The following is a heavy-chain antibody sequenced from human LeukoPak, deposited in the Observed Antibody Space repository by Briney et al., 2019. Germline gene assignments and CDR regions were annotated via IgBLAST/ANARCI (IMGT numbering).Heavy chain of an antibody. D-gene: IGHD2-2*01. CDR1: GGSMTYYF. J-gene: IGHJ5*02. Sequence: SETLSLTCTVSGGSMTYYFWNWIRQPPGKGLEWIGYTHTSGSPDYSRSLKSRVTISLDTSKNQFSLMLSSVTAADTAVYFCARATQRYCSGTTCFPYWFDTWGQGTLATVSS. CDR2: THTSGSP. V-gene: IGHV4-4*09. CDR3: ARATQRYCSGTTCFPYWFDT.